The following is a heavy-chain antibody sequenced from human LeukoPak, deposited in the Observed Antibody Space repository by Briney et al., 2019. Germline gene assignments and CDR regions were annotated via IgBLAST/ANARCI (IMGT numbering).Heavy chain of an antibody. CDR1: GDSISRYY. CDR3: ARDREGVRDRYYYYYMDV. CDR2: ISYSGGT. Sequence: SETLSLTCTVSGDSISRYYWSGIRQPPGKGLEWIGYISYSGGTSYNPSLKSRVTISVDTSKNQFSLKLSSVTAADTAVYYCARDREGVRDRYYYYYMDVWGTGTTVTVSS. D-gene: IGHD1-26*01. V-gene: IGHV4-59*01. J-gene: IGHJ6*03.